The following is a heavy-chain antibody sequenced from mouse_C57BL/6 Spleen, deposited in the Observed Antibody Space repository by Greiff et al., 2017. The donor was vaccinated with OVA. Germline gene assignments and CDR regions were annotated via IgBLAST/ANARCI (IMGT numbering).Heavy chain of an antibody. CDR3: ARIYYYGSSFLFDV. Sequence: QVQLKQPGAELVKPGASVKLSCKASGYTFTSYWMHWVKQRPGQGLEWIGMIHPNSGSTNYNEKFKSKATLTVDKSSSTAYMQLSSLTSEDSAVYYCARIYYYGSSFLFDVWGTGTTVTVSS. V-gene: IGHV1-64*01. D-gene: IGHD1-1*01. CDR1: GYTFTSYW. CDR2: IHPNSGST. J-gene: IGHJ1*03.